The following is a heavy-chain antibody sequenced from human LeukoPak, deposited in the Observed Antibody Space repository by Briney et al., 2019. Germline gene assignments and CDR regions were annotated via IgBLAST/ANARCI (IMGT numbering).Heavy chain of an antibody. Sequence: GGSLSLSCAASGFTFSNYWMSWVRQAPGKGLEWVANIKEDGSEKYYVDSVKGRFTISRDNARNSLYLQMNSLRAEDAAVYYCASGRQLGYWGQGTQVTVSS. D-gene: IGHD6-13*01. J-gene: IGHJ4*02. CDR1: GFTFSNYW. CDR2: IKEDGSEK. V-gene: IGHV3-7*01. CDR3: ASGRQLGY.